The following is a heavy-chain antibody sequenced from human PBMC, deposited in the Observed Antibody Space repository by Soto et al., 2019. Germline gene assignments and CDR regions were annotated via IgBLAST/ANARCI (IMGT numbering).Heavy chain of an antibody. J-gene: IGHJ6*02. CDR1: GFTFDDYT. CDR2: ISWNSGRI. D-gene: IGHD3-16*01. V-gene: IGHV3-9*01. Sequence: EMQLVESGGGLVQPGMSLRLPCAASGFTFDDYTMYWVRQVPGKGLEWVSGISWNSGRIGYADSVQGRFTIARDNAKNSLYLQMNSLRPEDTALYYCTKARLWGGDGYNSYYYNAMDVWGQGTTVTVSS. CDR3: TKARLWGGDGYNSYYYNAMDV.